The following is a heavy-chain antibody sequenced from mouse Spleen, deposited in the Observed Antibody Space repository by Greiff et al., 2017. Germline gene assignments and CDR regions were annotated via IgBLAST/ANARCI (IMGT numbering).Heavy chain of an antibody. CDR1: GYTFTSYW. CDR2: IYPGSGST. V-gene: IGHV1S22*01. Sequence: LQQPGSELVRPGASVKLSCKASGYTFTSYWMHWVKQRHGQGLEWIGNIYPGSGSTNYDEKFKSKGTLTVDTSSSTAYMHLSSLTSEDSAVYYCTRGGELGRFAYWGQGTLVTVSA. D-gene: IGHD4-1*01. J-gene: IGHJ3*01. CDR3: TRGGELGRFAY.